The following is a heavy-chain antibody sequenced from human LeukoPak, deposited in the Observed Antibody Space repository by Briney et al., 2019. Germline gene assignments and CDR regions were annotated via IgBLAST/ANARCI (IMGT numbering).Heavy chain of an antibody. CDR1: GGSISSYY. Sequence: SETLSLTCTVSGGSISSYYWSWIRQPPGKGLEWIGYIYYSGSTNYNPSLKSRVTISVDTSRNQFSLKLSSVTAADTAVYYCARLTLNWFDPWGQGTLVTVSS. CDR2: IYYSGST. CDR3: ARLTLNWFDP. J-gene: IGHJ5*02. D-gene: IGHD3-9*01. V-gene: IGHV4-59*01.